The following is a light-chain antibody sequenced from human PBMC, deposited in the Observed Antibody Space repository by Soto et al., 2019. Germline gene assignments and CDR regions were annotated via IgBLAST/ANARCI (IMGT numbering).Light chain of an antibody. V-gene: IGKV3-15*01. J-gene: IGKJ1*01. CDR3: QQYNNWPTWT. CDR2: GAS. Sequence: EILMTQSPATLSVSPWERATLSCRASQSVGRNLAWYQQKPGQAPRLLIFGASNRATGIPDRFSGSGSGTEFTLTISSLQSEDFAVYYCQQYNNWPTWTFGQGTKVDIK. CDR1: QSVGRN.